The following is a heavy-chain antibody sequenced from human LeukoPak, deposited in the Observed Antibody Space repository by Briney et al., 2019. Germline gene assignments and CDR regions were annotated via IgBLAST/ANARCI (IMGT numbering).Heavy chain of an antibody. CDR3: ARHLDIAASGTFDY. CDR2: IYYSGST. J-gene: IGHJ4*02. Sequence: SETLSLTCTVSGGSISSYYWSWIRQPPGKGLEWIGYIYYSGSTNYNPSLKSRVTISVDTSKNQFSLKLSSVTAADTAVYYCARHLDIAASGTFDYWGQGTLVTVSS. V-gene: IGHV4-59*08. CDR1: GGSISSYY. D-gene: IGHD6-13*01.